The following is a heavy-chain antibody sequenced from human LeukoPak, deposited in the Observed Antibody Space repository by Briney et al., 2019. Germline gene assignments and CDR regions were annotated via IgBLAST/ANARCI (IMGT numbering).Heavy chain of an antibody. CDR1: GGSFSGYY. Sequence: SETLSLTCAVYGGSFSGYYWSWIRQPPGKGLEWIGEINHSGSTNYNPSLKSRVTISVDTSKNQFSLKLSSVTAADTAVYYCARYSRGGYNSLFDYWGQGTLVTVSS. CDR3: ARYSRGGYNSLFDY. V-gene: IGHV4-34*01. CDR2: INHSGST. J-gene: IGHJ4*02. D-gene: IGHD5-24*01.